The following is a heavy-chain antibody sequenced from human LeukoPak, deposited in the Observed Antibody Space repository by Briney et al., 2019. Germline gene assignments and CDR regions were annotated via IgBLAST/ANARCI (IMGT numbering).Heavy chain of an antibody. CDR2: IYYSGST. J-gene: IGHJ3*02. D-gene: IGHD3-16*01. CDR1: GGSISSYY. CDR3: ARRDSFWYDAFDI. Sequence: SETLSLTCTVSGGSISSYYWSWIRQPPGKGLEWIGYIYYSGSTNYNPSLKSRVTISVDTSKNQFSLKLSSVTAADTAVYYCARRDSFWYDAFDIWGQGTMVTVSS. V-gene: IGHV4-59*08.